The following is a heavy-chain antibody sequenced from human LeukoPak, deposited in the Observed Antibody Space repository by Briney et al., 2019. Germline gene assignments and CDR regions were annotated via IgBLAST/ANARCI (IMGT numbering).Heavy chain of an antibody. V-gene: IGHV3-33*08. CDR1: GFTFSSYS. CDR2: IWYDGSNK. Sequence: GGSLRLSCAASGFTFSSYSMNWVRQAPGKGLEWVAVIWYDGSNKYYADSVKGRFTISRDNSKNTLYLQMNSLRAEDTAVYYCARDRYSGYGGYFDYWGQGTLVTVSS. J-gene: IGHJ4*02. D-gene: IGHD5-12*01. CDR3: ARDRYSGYGGYFDY.